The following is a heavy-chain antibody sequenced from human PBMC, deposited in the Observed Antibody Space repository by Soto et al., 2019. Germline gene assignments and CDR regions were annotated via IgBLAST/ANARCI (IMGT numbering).Heavy chain of an antibody. V-gene: IGHV3-30*09. D-gene: IGHD3-9*01. CDR1: GFIFSDYY. CDR2: ISHDGSKK. Sequence: QVQLVESGGGVVQPGRSLRLSCAASGFIFSDYYMHWVRQAPGKGLEWVAVISHDGSKKYYADSVKGRFAISRDNSKNTLYLQMNSLRPDDPAVNYCARSSYDDVLTGWSMDVWGQGTMVTVSS. CDR3: ARSSYDDVLTGWSMDV. J-gene: IGHJ6*02.